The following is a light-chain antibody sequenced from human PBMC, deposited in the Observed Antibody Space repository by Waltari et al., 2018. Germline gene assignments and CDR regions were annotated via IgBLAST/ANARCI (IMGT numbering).Light chain of an antibody. V-gene: IGLV2-23*01. CDR2: EGS. CDR3: CSYAGSSTFHVV. CDR1: SSAVGSYNL. J-gene: IGLJ2*01. Sequence: QSALTQPASVSGSPGQSITISCTGTSSAVGSYNLVSWYQQHPGKAPKLTIYEGSKRPSGVSNRFSGSKSGNTASLTISGLQAEDEADYYCCSYAGSSTFHVVFGGGTKLTVL.